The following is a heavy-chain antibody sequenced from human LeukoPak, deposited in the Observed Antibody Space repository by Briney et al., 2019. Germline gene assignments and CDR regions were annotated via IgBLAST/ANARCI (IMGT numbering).Heavy chain of an antibody. CDR1: GFTFSSYG. Sequence: GGSLRPSCAASGFTFSSYGMHWVRQAPGKGLEWVAVIWYDGSNKYYADSVKGRFTISRDNSKNTLYLQMNSLRAEDTAVYYCARGYSSSSGHFDYWGQGTLVTVSS. D-gene: IGHD6-6*01. CDR3: ARGYSSSSGHFDY. V-gene: IGHV3-33*01. J-gene: IGHJ4*02. CDR2: IWYDGSNK.